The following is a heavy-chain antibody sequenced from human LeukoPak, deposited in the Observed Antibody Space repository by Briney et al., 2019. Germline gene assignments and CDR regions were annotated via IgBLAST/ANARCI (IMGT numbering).Heavy chain of an antibody. D-gene: IGHD5-18*01. CDR1: GLTLSNAW. CDR3: TTEGVQLWSDTWCYFDY. Sequence: GGSLRLSRSPSGLTLSNAWMSWVRQAPGKGLTWVGRIKSKTEGGTTDYAGPVKGRFTISRDDSTNTLYLQMNSLTAEDTAVYYCTTEGVQLWSDTWCYFDYWGQGTLVTVSS. V-gene: IGHV3-15*01. CDR2: IKSKTEGGTT. J-gene: IGHJ4*02.